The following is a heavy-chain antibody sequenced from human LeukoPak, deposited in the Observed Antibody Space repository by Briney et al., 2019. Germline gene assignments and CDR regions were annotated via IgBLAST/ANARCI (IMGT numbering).Heavy chain of an antibody. V-gene: IGHV3-15*01. CDR1: GFTFSNAW. CDR2: IKSKADGGTI. Sequence: PGGSLRLSCAASGFTFSNAWMSWVRQPPGKGLEWVGRIKSKADGGTIDYAAPVKGRFTISRDDSKNTLYLQMNSLKTEDTAVYYCTRADYGDYRYYFDYWGQGTLVTVSS. D-gene: IGHD4-17*01. J-gene: IGHJ4*02. CDR3: TRADYGDYRYYFDY.